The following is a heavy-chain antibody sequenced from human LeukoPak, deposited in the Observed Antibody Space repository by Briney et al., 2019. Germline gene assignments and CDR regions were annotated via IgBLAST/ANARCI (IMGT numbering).Heavy chain of an antibody. V-gene: IGHV3-7*01. CDR3: ARDGPGEVRGVTLGY. D-gene: IGHD3-10*01. Sequence: GGSLRLSCTASGFTFSNYWMSWVRQAPGKGLEWVTNIKQDGSEKYYVDSVKGRFTISRDNSKNTLYLQMNSLRAEDTAVYYCARDGPGEVRGVTLGYWGQGTLVTVSS. J-gene: IGHJ4*02. CDR2: IKQDGSEK. CDR1: GFTFSNYW.